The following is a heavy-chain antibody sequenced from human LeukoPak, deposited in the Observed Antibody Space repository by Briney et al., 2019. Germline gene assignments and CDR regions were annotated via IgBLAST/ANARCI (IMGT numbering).Heavy chain of an antibody. D-gene: IGHD3-22*01. CDR3: AKETRGYYDSSGYFDAFDI. V-gene: IGHV3-23*01. CDR1: GFTFSTYA. J-gene: IGHJ3*02. Sequence: GGSLRLSCAASGFTFSTYAMNWVRQAPGKGLEWVSLITGSGGSTYYADSVKGRFIISRDNSKNTLYLQMSSLRAEDTAIYYCAKETRGYYDSSGYFDAFDIWGQGTMVTVSS. CDR2: ITGSGGST.